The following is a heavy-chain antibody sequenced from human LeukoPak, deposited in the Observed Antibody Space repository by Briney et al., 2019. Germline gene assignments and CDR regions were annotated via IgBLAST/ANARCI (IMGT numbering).Heavy chain of an antibody. CDR2: IYYSGST. CDR3: ASEARYDILTGFVRDY. CDR1: GGSISSSSYY. J-gene: IGHJ4*02. Sequence: PSETLSLTCTVSGGSISSSSYYWGWIRQPPGKGLEWIGSIYYSGSTNYNPSLKSRVTISVDTSKNQFSLKLSSVTAADTAVYYCASEARYDILTGFVRDYWGQGTLVTVSS. D-gene: IGHD3-9*01. V-gene: IGHV4-39*07.